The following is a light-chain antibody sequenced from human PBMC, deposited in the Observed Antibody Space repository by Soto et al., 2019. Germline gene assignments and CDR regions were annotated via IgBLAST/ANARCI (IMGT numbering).Light chain of an antibody. CDR1: SRDVGGYNY. CDR2: EVS. V-gene: IGLV2-14*01. Sequence: QSALTQPASVSGSPGQSITISCTGTSRDVGGYNYVSWYQQHPGKAPKLIIYEVSDRPSGVSNRFSGSKSGNTASLTISGLLAEDETDYYCSSFSSSSTRGVFGTGTKLTVL. CDR3: SSFSSSSTRGV. J-gene: IGLJ1*01.